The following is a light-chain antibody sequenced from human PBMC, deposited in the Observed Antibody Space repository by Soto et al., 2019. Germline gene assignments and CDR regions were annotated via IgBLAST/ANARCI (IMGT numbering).Light chain of an antibody. CDR2: AAS. V-gene: IGKV1-39*01. Sequence: DIRMTQSPSSLSASVGDRVTMTCRASQSISTYLNWYQQKVGKAPKLLIYAASSLQRGVPSRFSGSGSGTDFTLTISSLQPEDFATYYCQQSYSTPRTFGQGTKLEIK. J-gene: IGKJ2*02. CDR3: QQSYSTPRT. CDR1: QSISTY.